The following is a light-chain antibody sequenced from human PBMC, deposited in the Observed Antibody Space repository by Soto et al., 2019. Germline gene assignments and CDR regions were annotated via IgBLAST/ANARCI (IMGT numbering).Light chain of an antibody. V-gene: IGKV3-11*02. CDR2: DAS. Sequence: PATLSLSPGDRATLSCRASQSMTNSLAWYRHQPGQPPRLLXYDASKRATGIPARFIGSGSGRHLTLTIISLEPEAFGLYYYQRRSNCPSVTFGGGTKVDIK. CDR3: QRRSNCPSVT. J-gene: IGKJ4*01. CDR1: QSMTNS.